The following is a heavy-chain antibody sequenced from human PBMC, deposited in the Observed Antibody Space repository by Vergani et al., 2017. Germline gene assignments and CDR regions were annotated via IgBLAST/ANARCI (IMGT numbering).Heavy chain of an antibody. CDR2: IYTSGST. J-gene: IGHJ6*02. CDR1: GGPISSGSYY. V-gene: IGHV4-61*02. D-gene: IGHD5-12*01. Sequence: QVQLQESGPGLVKPSQTLSLTCTVSGGPISSGSYYWSWIRQPAGKGLEWIGRIYTSGSTNYNPSLKSRVTISVDTSKNQFSLKLSSVTAADTAVYYCASRRGWLHYGMDVWGQGTTVTVSS. CDR3: ASRRGWLHYGMDV.